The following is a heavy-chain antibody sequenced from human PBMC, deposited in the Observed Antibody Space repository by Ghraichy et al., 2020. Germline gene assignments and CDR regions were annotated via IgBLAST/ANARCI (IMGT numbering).Heavy chain of an antibody. CDR1: GYTFTSYD. Sequence: ASVKVSCKASGYTFTSYDINWVRQATGQGLEWMGWMNPNSGNTGYAQKFQGRVTMTRNTSISTAYMELSSLRSEDTAVYYCARLTTVTTTIDYWGQGTLVTVYS. CDR3: ARLTTVTTTIDY. CDR2: MNPNSGNT. J-gene: IGHJ4*02. V-gene: IGHV1-8*01. D-gene: IGHD4-17*01.